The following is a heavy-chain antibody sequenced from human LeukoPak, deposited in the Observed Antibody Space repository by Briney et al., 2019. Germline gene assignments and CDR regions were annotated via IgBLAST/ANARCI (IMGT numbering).Heavy chain of an antibody. D-gene: IGHD6-13*01. CDR1: GYNFISYW. V-gene: IGHV5-51*01. J-gene: IGHJ3*02. Sequence: GESLKVSCKGSGYNFISYWIGWVRQMPGKGLEWMGIIYPGDSDTRYSPSFQGQVTISADKSSTAYLQWSSLEVSDTAMYYCARGIAPDLRNAFDIWGQGTMVTVSS. CDR3: ARGIAPDLRNAFDI. CDR2: IYPGDSDT.